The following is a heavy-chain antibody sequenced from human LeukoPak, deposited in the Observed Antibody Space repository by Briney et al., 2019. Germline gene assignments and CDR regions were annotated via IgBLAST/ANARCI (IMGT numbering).Heavy chain of an antibody. CDR1: GFTFSSYA. CDR3: ARERVSGWYSDY. V-gene: IGHV3-23*01. Sequence: GGSLRLSCAASGFTFSSYAMSWVRQAPGKGLEWVSAISGSGGSTYYADSVKGRFTISRDNSKNTLYLQMNSLRAEDTAFYYCARERVSGWYSDYWGQGTLVTVSS. J-gene: IGHJ4*02. CDR2: ISGSGGST. D-gene: IGHD6-19*01.